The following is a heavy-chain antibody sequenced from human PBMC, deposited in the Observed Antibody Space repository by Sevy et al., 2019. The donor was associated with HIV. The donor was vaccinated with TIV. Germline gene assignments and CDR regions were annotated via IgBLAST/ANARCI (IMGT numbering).Heavy chain of an antibody. V-gene: IGHV3-30*02. D-gene: IGHD3-16*01. CDR3: TRETTYYDASGPVPGDI. CDR2: MRKDGLTT. Sequence: GGSLRLSCAASIFTFNIYGMQWVRHAPGKGLEWVAYMRKDGLTTYYADSVKGRFTMSRDSSKNTLYLQMNSLRIEDAALYSCTRETTYYDASGPVPGDIWGQGTMVTVSS. J-gene: IGHJ3*02. CDR1: IFTFNIYG.